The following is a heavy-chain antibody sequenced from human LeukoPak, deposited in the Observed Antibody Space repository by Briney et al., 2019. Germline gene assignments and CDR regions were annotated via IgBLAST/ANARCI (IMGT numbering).Heavy chain of an antibody. CDR1: GFTFSSYA. J-gene: IGHJ3*02. D-gene: IGHD4-17*01. Sequence: PGGSLRLSCAASGFTFSSYAMSWVRQAPGKGLEWVSAISGIGGSTYSADSVKGRFTISRDNSKNTLYLQMNSLRADDTAVYYCARQAVTTEGAFDIWGQGTMVTVSS. V-gene: IGHV3-23*01. CDR2: ISGIGGST. CDR3: ARQAVTTEGAFDI.